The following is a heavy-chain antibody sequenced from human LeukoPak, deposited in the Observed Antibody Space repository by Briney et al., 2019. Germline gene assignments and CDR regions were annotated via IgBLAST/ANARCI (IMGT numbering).Heavy chain of an antibody. CDR3: ASGSGSYWKFDY. CDR1: GGSISSGGYY. CDR2: IYHSGST. J-gene: IGHJ4*02. Sequence: PSETLSLTCTVSGGSISSGGYYWSWIRQPPGKGLEWIGYIYHSGSTYYNPSLKSRVTISVDRSKNQFSLKLSSVTAADTAVYYCASGSGSYWKFDYWGQGTLVTVSS. D-gene: IGHD1-26*01. V-gene: IGHV4-30-2*01.